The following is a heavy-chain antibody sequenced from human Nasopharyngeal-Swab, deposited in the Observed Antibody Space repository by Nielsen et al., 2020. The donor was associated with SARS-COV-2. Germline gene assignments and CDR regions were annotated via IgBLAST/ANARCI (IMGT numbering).Heavy chain of an antibody. D-gene: IGHD6-13*01. Sequence: WIRQPPGKGLEWIGYICYSGSTNYNPSLKSRVTISVDTSKNQFSLKLSSVTAADTAVYYCARGRAAAVDYWGQGTLVTVSS. CDR2: ICYSGST. CDR3: ARGRAAAVDY. V-gene: IGHV4-59*01. J-gene: IGHJ4*02.